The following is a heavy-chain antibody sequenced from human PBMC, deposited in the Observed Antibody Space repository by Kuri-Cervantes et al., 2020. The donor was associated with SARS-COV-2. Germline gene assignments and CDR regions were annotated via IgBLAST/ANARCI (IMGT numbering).Heavy chain of an antibody. CDR1: GYTFTSYG. J-gene: IGHJ4*02. Sequence: ASVKVSCKASGYTFTSYGISWVRQAPGQGLEWMGWISAYNGNTNYAQKLQGRVTMTTDISTSTAYMELSSLRSEDTAVYYCARDQYGSGGMGNYWGQGTLVTVSS. D-gene: IGHD3-10*01. CDR3: ARDQYGSGGMGNY. CDR2: ISAYNGNT. V-gene: IGHV1-18*01.